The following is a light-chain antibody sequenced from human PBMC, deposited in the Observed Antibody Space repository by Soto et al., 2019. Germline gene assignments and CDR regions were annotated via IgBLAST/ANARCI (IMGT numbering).Light chain of an antibody. J-gene: IGKJ5*01. Sequence: EIVMTQSPAALSVSLGERATLSCRASQSVSSNLAWYQQKPGQAPRLLIYGVSTRATGIPVRFSGSGSGTEFTLTISSLQSEDFAVYYCQQYNNWPPITFGQGTRLEIK. V-gene: IGKV3-15*01. CDR3: QQYNNWPPIT. CDR2: GVS. CDR1: QSVSSN.